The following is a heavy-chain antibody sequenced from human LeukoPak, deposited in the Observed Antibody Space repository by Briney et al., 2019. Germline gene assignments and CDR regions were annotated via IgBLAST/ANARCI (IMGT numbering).Heavy chain of an antibody. CDR2: IYYTGST. V-gene: IGHV4-59*01. CDR3: ARGGRRSYERYFDY. Sequence: PSETLSLTCTVSVDSISIYYSSCIRQPPRRGLEWIGYIYYTGSTNYNPSLKSRVTITVDTSKNHFSLKLTAGTAADTAVYYCARGGRRSYERYFDYWGQGTMVTVSS. CDR1: VDSISIYY. D-gene: IGHD1-26*01. J-gene: IGHJ4*02.